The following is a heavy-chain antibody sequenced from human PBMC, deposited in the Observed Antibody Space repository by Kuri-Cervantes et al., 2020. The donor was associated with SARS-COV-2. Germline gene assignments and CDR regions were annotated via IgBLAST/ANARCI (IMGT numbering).Heavy chain of an antibody. D-gene: IGHD3-10*01. CDR2: ISYDGSDK. J-gene: IGHJ4*02. CDR1: GFTFSSYG. V-gene: IGHV3-30*03. Sequence: GESLKISCAAPGFTFSSYGMHWVRQAPGKGLEWVAVISYDGSDKYYADSVKGRFTISRDNSKNTLYLQMNSLRAEDTAVYYCARGQHRVVRGVLGYYFDYWGQGTLVTVSS. CDR3: ARGQHRVVRGVLGYYFDY.